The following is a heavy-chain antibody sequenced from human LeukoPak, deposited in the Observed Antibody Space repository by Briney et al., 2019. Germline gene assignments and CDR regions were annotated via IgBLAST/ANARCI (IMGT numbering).Heavy chain of an antibody. J-gene: IGHJ4*02. D-gene: IGHD4-11*01. Sequence: ASVKVSCKASGYTFTSYYMHWVRQAPGQGLEWMGIINPSGGSTSYAQKFQGRVTMTRDMSTSTVYMELSSLRSEDTAVYYCARDTCSNYGTAVHWGQGTLVTVSS. V-gene: IGHV1-46*01. CDR2: INPSGGST. CDR3: ARDTCSNYGTAVH. CDR1: GYTFTSYY.